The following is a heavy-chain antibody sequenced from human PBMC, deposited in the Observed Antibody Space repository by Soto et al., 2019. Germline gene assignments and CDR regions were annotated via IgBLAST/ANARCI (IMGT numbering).Heavy chain of an antibody. CDR2: FNPIVGTT. J-gene: IGHJ5*02. CDR3: ATVPYCSSTSWCWLDP. CDR1: FKSYS. Sequence: FKSYSRCSPHHYHEKGLEWMGGFNPIVGTTNYAQKFQGRVTMTEDKSTDTAYMELSSLRSEDTAVYFCATVPYCSSTSWCWLDPWGHGTPVTVSS. V-gene: IGHV1-69*06. D-gene: IGHD2-2*01.